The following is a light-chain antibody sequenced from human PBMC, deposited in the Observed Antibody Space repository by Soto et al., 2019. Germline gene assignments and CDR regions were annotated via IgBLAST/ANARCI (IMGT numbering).Light chain of an antibody. Sequence: SGLTEPRSASGSPGRSVFSSCTGTSSDGGGYNYVSWYQQHPGKAPKLMIYEVNKRPSGVPDRFSGSKSGNTASLTVSGLQAEDEANYYCSSDAGSSNVFGTGPKVTVL. CDR2: EVN. J-gene: IGLJ1*01. V-gene: IGLV2-8*01. CDR3: SSDAGSSNV. CDR1: SSDGGGYNY.